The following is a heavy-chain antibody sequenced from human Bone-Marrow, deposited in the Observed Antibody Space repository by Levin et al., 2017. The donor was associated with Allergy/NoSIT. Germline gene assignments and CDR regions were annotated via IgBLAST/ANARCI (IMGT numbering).Heavy chain of an antibody. J-gene: IGHJ5*02. CDR3: ARVRYYYGSGTTRNWFDP. Sequence: GESLKISCKASGYTFTSYGISWVRQAPGQGLEWMGWISAYNGNTNYAQKLQGRVTMTTDTSTSTAYMELRSLRSDDTAVYYCARVRYYYGSGTTRNWFDPWGQGTLVTVSS. CDR2: ISAYNGNT. CDR1: GYTFTSYG. D-gene: IGHD3-10*01. V-gene: IGHV1-18*01.